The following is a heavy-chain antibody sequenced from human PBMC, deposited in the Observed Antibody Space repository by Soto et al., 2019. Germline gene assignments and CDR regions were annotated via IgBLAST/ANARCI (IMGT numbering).Heavy chain of an antibody. CDR2: ISAYNGNT. V-gene: IGHV1-18*01. CDR3: TRDDPGDSSSWFAYYYFGMDV. CDR1: GYTFTSYG. Sequence: QVQLVQSGAEVKKPGASVKVSCKASGYTFTSYGISWVRQAPGQGLEWMGWISAYNGNTNYAQKLQGRLTITTATPTSTAYMELRSLRSDETSVYYFTRDDPGDSSSWFAYYYFGMDVWGQGATVTVSS. J-gene: IGHJ6*02. D-gene: IGHD6-13*01.